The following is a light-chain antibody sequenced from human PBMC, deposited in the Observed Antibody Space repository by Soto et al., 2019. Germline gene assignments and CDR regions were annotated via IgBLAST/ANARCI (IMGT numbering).Light chain of an antibody. Sequence: DIQMTQSPSTLSASVGDRVTITCRASQSISIWLAWYQQKPGKAPKLLIYKASSLEGGVPSRFSGSGSGTEFILTISSLQPDDFATYYCQQYYIYWTFGQGTKVEIK. CDR2: KAS. CDR1: QSISIW. J-gene: IGKJ1*01. V-gene: IGKV1-5*03. CDR3: QQYYIYWT.